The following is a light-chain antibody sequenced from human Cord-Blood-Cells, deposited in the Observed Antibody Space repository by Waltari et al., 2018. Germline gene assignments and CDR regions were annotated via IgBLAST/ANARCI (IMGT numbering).Light chain of an antibody. CDR2: SAS. Sequence: DIQMTQSPSSLSASVGDRVPITFRARQSISSYLNWYQQKPGKTPTILIYSASSLQSGVPSRFSGIGSGTDFTLTISSLQPEDFATYYCQQSYSTWITFGQGTRQEIK. J-gene: IGKJ5*01. V-gene: IGKV1-39*01. CDR1: QSISSY. CDR3: QQSYSTWIT.